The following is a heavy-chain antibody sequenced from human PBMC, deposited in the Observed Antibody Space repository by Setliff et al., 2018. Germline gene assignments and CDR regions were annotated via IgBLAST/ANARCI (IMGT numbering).Heavy chain of an antibody. D-gene: IGHD2-15*01. V-gene: IGHV1-69*05. CDR1: GDSFSNFA. CDR2: LIPMFGTP. CDR3: ARSPALLGIVYLDP. J-gene: IGHJ5*02. Sequence: KVSCKASGDSFSNFAISWVRQAPGQGLEWMGGLIPMFGTPGYAQKFQDRVTITTDESTSTAYMELNSLTSEDTAVYYCARSPALLGIVYLDPWGQGTRVTVSS.